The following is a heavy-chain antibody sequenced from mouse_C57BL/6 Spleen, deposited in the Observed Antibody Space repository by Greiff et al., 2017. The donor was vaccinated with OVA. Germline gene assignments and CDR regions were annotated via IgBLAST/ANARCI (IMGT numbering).Heavy chain of an antibody. CDR3: ARGGTTVVATDAMDY. CDR2: INPGSGGT. Sequence: VQLQQSGAELVRPGTSVKVSCKASGYAFTNYLIEWVKQRPGQGLEWIGVINPGSGGTNYNEKFKGKATLTADKSSSTAYMQLSSLTSEDSAVYFGARGGTTVVATDAMDYWGQGTSVTVSS. J-gene: IGHJ4*01. CDR1: GYAFTNYL. D-gene: IGHD1-1*01. V-gene: IGHV1-54*01.